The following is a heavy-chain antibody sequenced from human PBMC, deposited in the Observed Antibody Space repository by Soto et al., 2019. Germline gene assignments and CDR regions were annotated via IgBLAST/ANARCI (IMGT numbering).Heavy chain of an antibody. D-gene: IGHD5-18*01. CDR3: ARIGTVDTAMTFDY. V-gene: IGHV4-61*01. J-gene: IGHJ4*02. CDR1: GGSVSSGSYY. CDR2: IYYSGST. Sequence: SQTLSLTCTVSGGSVSSGSYYWSWIRQPPGKGLEWIGYIYYSGSTNYNPSLKSRVTISVDTSKNQFSLKLSSVTAADTAVYYCARIGTVDTAMTFDYWGQGTLVTVSS.